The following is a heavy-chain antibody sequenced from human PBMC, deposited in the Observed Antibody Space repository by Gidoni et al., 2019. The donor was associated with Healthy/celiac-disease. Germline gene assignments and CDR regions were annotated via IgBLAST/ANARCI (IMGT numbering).Heavy chain of an antibody. Sequence: QVQLVQSGAEVKKPGSSVKVSCKASGGTFSSYTISWVRQAPGQGLEWMGRIIPILGIANYAQKFQGRVTITADKSTSTAYMELSSLRSEDTAVYYCARGYSYGYPPSFFDYWGQGTLVTVSS. D-gene: IGHD5-18*01. J-gene: IGHJ4*02. CDR3: ARGYSYGYPPSFFDY. CDR2: IIPILGIA. CDR1: GGTFSSYT. V-gene: IGHV1-69*02.